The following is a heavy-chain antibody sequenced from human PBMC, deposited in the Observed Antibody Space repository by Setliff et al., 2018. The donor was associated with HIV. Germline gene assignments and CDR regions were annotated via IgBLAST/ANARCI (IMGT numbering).Heavy chain of an antibody. V-gene: IGHV4-39*07. CDR3: ARGGGPDTNFDS. CDR1: GETIRNGFYY. J-gene: IGHJ4*02. Sequence: PSETLSLTCTVSGETIRNGFYYWHWMRQPPGKGLEWIGSIYYSGSTNYKSSLKSRVTISVDTSKNQFSLRLSSVTAADTAVYYCARGGGPDTNFDSWGRGTLVTVSS. CDR2: IYYSGST.